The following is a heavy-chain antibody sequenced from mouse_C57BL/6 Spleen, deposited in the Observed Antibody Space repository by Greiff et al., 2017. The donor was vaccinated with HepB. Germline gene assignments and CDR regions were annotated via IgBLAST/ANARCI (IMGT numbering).Heavy chain of an antibody. CDR3: ARHQARAGWYFDV. V-gene: IGHV5-6*01. CDR2: ISSGGSYT. D-gene: IGHD3-3*01. Sequence: EVKLVESGGDLVKPGGSLKLSCAASGFTFSSYGMSWVRQTPDKRLEWVATISSGGSYTYYPDSVKGRFTISRDNAKNTLYLQMSSLKSEDTAMYYCARHQARAGWYFDVWGTGTTVAVSS. CDR1: GFTFSSYG. J-gene: IGHJ1*03.